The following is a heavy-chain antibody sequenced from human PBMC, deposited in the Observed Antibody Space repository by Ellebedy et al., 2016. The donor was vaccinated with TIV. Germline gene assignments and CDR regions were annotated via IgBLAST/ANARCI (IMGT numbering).Heavy chain of an antibody. CDR1: GFTFTNAW. J-gene: IGHJ3*01. CDR2: IKSITDGGTA. V-gene: IGHV3-15*01. D-gene: IGHD1-7*01. Sequence: GESLKISXAASGFTFTNAWMTWVRQAPGKGLEWVGRIKSITDGGTADYDAGVKGRFSISRDDSKNTLYLQMNSLKAEDTAVYFCAKGTGTTNYRDHRFDFWGRGTMVTVSS. CDR3: AKGTGTTNYRDHRFDF.